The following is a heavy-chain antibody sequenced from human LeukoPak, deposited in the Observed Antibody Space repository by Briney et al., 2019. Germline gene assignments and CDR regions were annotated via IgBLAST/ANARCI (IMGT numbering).Heavy chain of an antibody. CDR3: ARVREYSSSHKGYYYYYYGMDV. D-gene: IGHD6-6*01. Sequence: ASVKVSCKASGYTSTSYDINWVRQATGQGLEWMGWMNPNSGNTGYAQKFQGRVTMTRNTSISTAYMELSSLRSEDTAVYYCARVREYSSSHKGYYYYYYGMDVWGQGTTVTVSS. V-gene: IGHV1-8*01. CDR2: MNPNSGNT. CDR1: GYTSTSYD. J-gene: IGHJ6*02.